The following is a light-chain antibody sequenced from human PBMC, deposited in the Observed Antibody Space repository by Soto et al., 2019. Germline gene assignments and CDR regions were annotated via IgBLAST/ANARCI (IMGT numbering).Light chain of an antibody. J-gene: IGLJ2*01. CDR1: NSNIGNNY. CDR3: GTWDSSLSAVV. Sequence: QSVLTQPPSVSAAPGHKVTISCSGSNSNIGNNYVSWYQQFPGTAPKLLIYEDNKRPSGILDRFSGSKSGTSATLGITGLQTGDEADYYCGTWDSSLSAVVFGGGTKLTVL. V-gene: IGLV1-51*02. CDR2: EDN.